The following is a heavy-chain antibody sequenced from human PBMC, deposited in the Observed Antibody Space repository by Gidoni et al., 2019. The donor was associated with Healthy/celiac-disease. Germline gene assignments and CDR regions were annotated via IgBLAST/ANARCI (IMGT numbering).Heavy chain of an antibody. D-gene: IGHD5-18*01. CDR1: GYTFTGYY. J-gene: IGHJ6*02. CDR3: ARDLERIQLWLRIYGMDV. CDR2: INPNSGGT. Sequence: QVQLVQSGAEVKKPGASVKVSCKASGYTFTGYYMHWVRQAPGQGLEWMGWINPNSGGTNYAQKFQGRVTMTRDTSISTAYMELSRLRSDDTAVYYCARDLERIQLWLRIYGMDVWGQGTTVTVSS. V-gene: IGHV1-2*02.